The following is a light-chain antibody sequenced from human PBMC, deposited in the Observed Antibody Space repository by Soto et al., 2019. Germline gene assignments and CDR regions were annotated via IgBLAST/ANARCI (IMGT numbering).Light chain of an antibody. CDR1: HSIDTW. J-gene: IGKJ2*01. V-gene: IGKV1-5*01. CDR2: DAS. Sequence: DIQMTQSTSALSASLGDIVSITCLASHSIDTWLAWYQQRPGKAPNLLIYDASSLASGVPSRFSGGGSGTEFTLTISNLQPDDFGTYYCHQYKSYTPYTMGQGTKVDI. CDR3: HQYKSYTPYT.